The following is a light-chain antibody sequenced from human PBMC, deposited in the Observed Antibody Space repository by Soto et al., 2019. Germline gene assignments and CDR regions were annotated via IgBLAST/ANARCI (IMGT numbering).Light chain of an antibody. V-gene: IGKV3-11*01. CDR1: QSVSSY. J-gene: IGKJ1*01. Sequence: EIVLTQSPATLSLSPGERAALSCGASQSVSSYLAWYQQKPGQAPRLLISDASNRATGIPARFSGSGSGTDFTLTISSLEPEDFAVYYCQQYGSSRTFGQGTKVDIK. CDR2: DAS. CDR3: QQYGSSRT.